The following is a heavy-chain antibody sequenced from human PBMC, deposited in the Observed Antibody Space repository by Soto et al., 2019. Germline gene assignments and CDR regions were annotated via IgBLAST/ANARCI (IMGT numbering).Heavy chain of an antibody. J-gene: IGHJ4*02. D-gene: IGHD6-13*01. CDR2: ISAYNGNT. CDR1: GYTFTSYG. Sequence: ASVKVSCKASGYTFTSYGISWVRQAPGQGLEWMGWISAYNGNTNYAQKLQGRVTMTTDTSTSTAYMELRSLRSDDTAVYYCARDRLRAAAGTHDYWGQGTLVTVSS. V-gene: IGHV1-18*04. CDR3: ARDRLRAAAGTHDY.